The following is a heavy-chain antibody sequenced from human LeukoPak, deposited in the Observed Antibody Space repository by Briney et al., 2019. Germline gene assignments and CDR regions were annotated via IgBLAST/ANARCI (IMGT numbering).Heavy chain of an antibody. V-gene: IGHV4-30-2*01. J-gene: IGHJ4*02. CDR1: GGSISSGGYA. D-gene: IGHD6-19*01. Sequence: PSETLSFTCAVSGGSISSGGYAWSWIRQPPGKGREWIGYIYHSGSAYYNPSLKSRVTVSVDRSKNQSSLKLSSVTAADTAVYYCARGRIAVAGARGFDDWGQGTLVPV. CDR3: ARGRIAVAGARGFDD. CDR2: IYHSGSA.